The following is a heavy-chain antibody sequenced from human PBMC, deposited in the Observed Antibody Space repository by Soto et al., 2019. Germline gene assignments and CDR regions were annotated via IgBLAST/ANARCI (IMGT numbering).Heavy chain of an antibody. CDR3: AKDSYDILTGYFGSDY. D-gene: IGHD3-9*01. Sequence: GGSLRLSCAASGFTFSSYAMSWVRQAPGKGLEWVSAISGSGGSTYYADSVKGRFTISRDNSKNTLYLQMNSLRAEDTAVYYCAKDSYDILTGYFGSDYWGQGTLVTVSS. V-gene: IGHV3-23*01. J-gene: IGHJ4*02. CDR2: ISGSGGST. CDR1: GFTFSSYA.